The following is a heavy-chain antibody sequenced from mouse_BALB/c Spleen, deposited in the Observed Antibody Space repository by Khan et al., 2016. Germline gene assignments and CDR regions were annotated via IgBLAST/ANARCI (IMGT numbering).Heavy chain of an antibody. CDR2: ISYDGIN. CDR3: TISIYYNYAWFAY. D-gene: IGHD2-4*01. J-gene: IGHJ3*01. CDR1: GYSITSGYY. V-gene: IGHV3-6*02. Sequence: EVQLQESGPGLVKPSQSLSLTCSVTGYSITSGYYWNWIRQFPGNKLEWMGYISYDGINNYNPSLKNRISITRDTSKNQFFLKLNSVTTEDMATYYCTISIYYNYAWFAYWGQGTLVTVSA.